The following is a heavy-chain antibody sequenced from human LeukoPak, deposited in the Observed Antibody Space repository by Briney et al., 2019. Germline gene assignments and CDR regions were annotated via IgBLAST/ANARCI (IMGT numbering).Heavy chain of an antibody. CDR3: ARVGGPDAFDI. V-gene: IGHV1-69*13. D-gene: IGHD3-16*01. J-gene: IGHJ3*02. CDR1: GYTFSSYG. Sequence: SVKVSCKGSGYTFSSYGISWVRQAPGQGLEWMGGIIPIFGTANYAQKFQGRVTITADESTSTAYMELSSLRSEDTAVYYCARVGGPDAFDIWGQGTMVTVSS. CDR2: IIPIFGTA.